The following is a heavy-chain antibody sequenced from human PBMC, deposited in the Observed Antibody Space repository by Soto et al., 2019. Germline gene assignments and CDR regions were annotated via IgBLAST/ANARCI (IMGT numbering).Heavy chain of an antibody. D-gene: IGHD4-17*01. CDR1: GYTFTSYD. Sequence: ASVKVSCKASGYTFTSYDINWVRQATGQGLEWMGWMNPNSGNTGYAQKFQGRVTMTRNTSISTAYMELSSLRFEDTAVYYCARSSTVTKDIDYWGQGTLVTVSS. CDR2: MNPNSGNT. J-gene: IGHJ4*02. V-gene: IGHV1-8*01. CDR3: ARSSTVTKDIDY.